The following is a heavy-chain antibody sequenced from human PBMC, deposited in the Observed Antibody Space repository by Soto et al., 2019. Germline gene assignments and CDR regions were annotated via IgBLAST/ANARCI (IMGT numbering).Heavy chain of an antibody. CDR1: GYTLTRNG. CDR3: VKDRDSNSWPSRDV. Sequence: ASVKVSCKTSGYTLTRNGISWVRQAPGQGLEWMGWISPNSGNIKYAQKLQGRVIMTTDTSTSTAYMELRSLRFDDTAVYYCVKDRDSNSWPSRDVWGPGTTVTVSS. V-gene: IGHV1-18*01. CDR2: ISPNSGNI. J-gene: IGHJ6*02. D-gene: IGHD3-22*01.